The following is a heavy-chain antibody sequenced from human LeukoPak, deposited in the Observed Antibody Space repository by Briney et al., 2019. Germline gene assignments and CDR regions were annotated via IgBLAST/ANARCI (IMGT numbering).Heavy chain of an antibody. J-gene: IGHJ4*02. CDR2: ISGSGGST. D-gene: IGHD5-24*01. V-gene: IGHV3-23*01. Sequence: GGSLRLSCAASGFTFSSYAMSWVRQAPGKGLEWVSGISGSGGSTYYADPVKGRFTISRDNSKNTLYLQMNSLRAEDTAVYYCAKSRDGYNSAADYWGREPWSPSPQ. CDR3: AKSRDGYNSAADY. CDR1: GFTFSSYA.